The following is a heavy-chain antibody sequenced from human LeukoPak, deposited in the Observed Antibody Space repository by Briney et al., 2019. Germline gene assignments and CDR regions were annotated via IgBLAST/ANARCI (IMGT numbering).Heavy chain of an antibody. J-gene: IGHJ4*02. CDR1: GFTFSSYS. D-gene: IGHD1-26*01. CDR2: ISSSSSYI. CDR3: ARAMYSGGPGDFDY. Sequence: PGGSLRLFCAASGFTFSSYSMNWVRQAPGKGLEWVSSISSSSSYIYYADSVKGRFTISRDNAKNSLYLQMNSLRAEDTAVYYCARAMYSGGPGDFDYWGQGTLVTVSS. V-gene: IGHV3-21*01.